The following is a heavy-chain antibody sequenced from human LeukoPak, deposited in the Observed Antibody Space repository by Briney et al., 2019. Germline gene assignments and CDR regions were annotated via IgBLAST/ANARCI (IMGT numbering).Heavy chain of an antibody. CDR2: ISSSSSTI. D-gene: IGHD1-1*01. V-gene: IGHV3-48*01. J-gene: IGHJ4*02. CDR3: ARGFQLESTDY. CDR1: GFTFSSYS. Sequence: GGSLRLSCAAAGFTFSSYSMNWVRQAQGKGLEWVSYISSSSSTIYYADSVKGRFTISRDNAKNSLYLQMNSLRAEDTAVYYCARGFQLESTDYWGQGTLVTVSS.